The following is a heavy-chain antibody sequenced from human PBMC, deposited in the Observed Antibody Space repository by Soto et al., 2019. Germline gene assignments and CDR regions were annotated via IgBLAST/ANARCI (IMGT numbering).Heavy chain of an antibody. V-gene: IGHV1-8*01. CDR3: ARDSSGYDFWRGYYKVWFDP. J-gene: IGHJ5*02. CDR2: MNPNSGNT. CDR1: GYTFTSYD. D-gene: IGHD3-3*01. Sequence: ASVKVSCKASGYTFTSYDINWVRQATGQGLEWMGWMNPNSGNTGYSQKFQDRVTITSDTSTSTDYMELRSLRSDDTAVYYCARDSSGYDFWRGYYKVWFDPWGQGTLVTVSS.